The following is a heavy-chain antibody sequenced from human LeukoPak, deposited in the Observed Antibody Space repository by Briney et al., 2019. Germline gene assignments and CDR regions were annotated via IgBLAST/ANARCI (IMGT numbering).Heavy chain of an antibody. J-gene: IGHJ6*04. Sequence: GASVKVSFKGSGYTFTSYGISWVGQAPGQGGEGMGWISAYNGNTNYAQKLQGRVTITADESTSTAYMELSRLRSEDTAVYYCASSAPVAIPSFYYYGMDVWGKGTTVTVSS. CDR1: GYTFTSYG. V-gene: IGHV1-18*04. CDR3: ASSAPVAIPSFYYYGMDV. D-gene: IGHD3-10*01. CDR2: ISAYNGNT.